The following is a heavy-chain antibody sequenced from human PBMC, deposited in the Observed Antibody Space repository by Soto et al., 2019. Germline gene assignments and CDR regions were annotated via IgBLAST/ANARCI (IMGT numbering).Heavy chain of an antibody. CDR1: GFSLNTGGVG. J-gene: IGHJ4*02. CDR3: ARRRGGFGGGWPTPYFDY. CDR2: IYWDDDK. Sequence: QITLKESGPTLVKPTQTLTLTCSFSGFSLNTGGVGVGWIRQPPGKALEWLAVIYWDDDKSWSPSLRDRLTTXRXXSEDQVVLTVTNMDPVDTATYYCARRRGGFGGGWPTPYFDYWGQGTLVTVSS. D-gene: IGHD6-19*01. V-gene: IGHV2-5*02.